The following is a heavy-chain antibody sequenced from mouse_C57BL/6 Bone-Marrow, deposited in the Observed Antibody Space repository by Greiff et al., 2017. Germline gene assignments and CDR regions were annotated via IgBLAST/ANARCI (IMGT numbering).Heavy chain of an antibody. D-gene: IGHD3-2*02. J-gene: IGHJ4*01. CDR2: ISSGGSYT. V-gene: IGHV5-6*01. CDR3: ERHRLRLNAMDY. Sequence: EVKLMESGGDLVKPGGSLKLSCAASGFTFSSYGMSWVRQTPDKRLEWVATISSGGSYTYYPDSVKGRFTISRDNAKNTLYLQMSSLKSEDTAMDYCERHRLRLNAMDYWGQGTSVTVSS. CDR1: GFTFSSYG.